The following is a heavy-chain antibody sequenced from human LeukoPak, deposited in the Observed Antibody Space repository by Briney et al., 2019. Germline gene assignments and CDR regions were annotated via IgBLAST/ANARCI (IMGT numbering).Heavy chain of an antibody. CDR3: ARDCSSTSCYNVY. CDR2: ISTYNGDT. Sequence: GASVKVSCKASGYTFTSHGFSWVRQAPGQGLEWMGWISTYNGDTNYAQNLQGRVTMTTDTSTSTAYMEMRSLRSDDTAVYYCARDCSSTSCYNVYWGQGTLVTVSS. CDR1: GYTFTSHG. D-gene: IGHD2-2*02. V-gene: IGHV1-18*01. J-gene: IGHJ4*02.